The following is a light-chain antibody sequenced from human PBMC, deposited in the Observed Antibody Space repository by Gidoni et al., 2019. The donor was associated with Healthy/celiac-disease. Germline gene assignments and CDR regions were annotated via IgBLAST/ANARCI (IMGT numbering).Light chain of an antibody. CDR1: SSDVGGYNY. Sequence: LTQPASVSGSPGQSITISCTGTSSDVGGYNYVSWYQQHPGKAPKLMIYEVSNRPSGVSNRFSGSKSGNTASLTITGLQAEDEADYYCSSYTSSSTLGVFGTGTKVTVL. V-gene: IGLV2-14*01. J-gene: IGLJ1*01. CDR3: SSYTSSSTLGV. CDR2: EVS.